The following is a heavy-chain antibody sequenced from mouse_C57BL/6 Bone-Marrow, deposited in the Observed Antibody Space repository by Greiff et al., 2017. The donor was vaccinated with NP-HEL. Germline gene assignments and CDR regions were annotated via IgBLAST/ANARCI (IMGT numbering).Heavy chain of an antibody. V-gene: IGHV14-4*01. J-gene: IGHJ1*03. Sequence: VQLQQSGAELVRPGASVKLSCTASGFNIKDDYMHWVKQRPEQGLEWIGWIDPENGDTEYASKFQGKATITADTSSNTAYLQLSSLTSEDTAVYYCATRVYYGSSYGYFDVWGTGTTVTVSS. D-gene: IGHD1-1*01. CDR3: ATRVYYGSSYGYFDV. CDR1: GFNIKDDY. CDR2: IDPENGDT.